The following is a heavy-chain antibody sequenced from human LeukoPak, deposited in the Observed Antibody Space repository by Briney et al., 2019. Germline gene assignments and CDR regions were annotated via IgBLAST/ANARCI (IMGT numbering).Heavy chain of an antibody. CDR1: GYTFTSYY. Sequence: ASVKVSCKASGYTFTSYYMHWVRQAPGQGLEWMGIINPSGSNTSYAQKFQGRVTMTRDASTSTVYMELSSLRSEDTAVYYCAREGYCSSTSCLGMDYWGQGTLVTVSS. V-gene: IGHV1-46*03. D-gene: IGHD2-2*01. J-gene: IGHJ4*02. CDR3: AREGYCSSTSCLGMDY. CDR2: INPSGSNT.